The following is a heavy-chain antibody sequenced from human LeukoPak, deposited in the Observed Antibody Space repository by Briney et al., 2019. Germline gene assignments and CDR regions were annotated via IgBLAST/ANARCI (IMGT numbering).Heavy chain of an antibody. CDR2: IIPIFGTA. J-gene: IGHJ6*03. CDR1: GGTFSSYA. V-gene: IGHV1-69*06. CDR3: ARSGGGPVANYYYYMDV. Sequence: GASVKVSCKASGGTFSSYAISWVRQAPGQGLEWMGGIIPIFGTANYAQKFQGRVTITADKSTSTAYMELSSLSSEDTAVYYCARSGGGPVANYYYYMDVWGKGTTVTVSS.